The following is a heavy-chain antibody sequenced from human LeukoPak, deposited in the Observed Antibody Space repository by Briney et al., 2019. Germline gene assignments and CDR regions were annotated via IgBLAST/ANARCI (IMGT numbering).Heavy chain of an antibody. CDR3: ARESESSGWYDY. D-gene: IGHD6-19*01. Sequence: PAGSLRLSCAAPGFMFHDYAINPVRQAPGKGLEWVSLISGDGGSTFYADSVKGRFTISRENSKISLYLQMYSLRSDDTALYYCARESESSGWYDYWGQGTLVTVSS. CDR1: GFMFHDYA. CDR2: ISGDGGST. J-gene: IGHJ4*02. V-gene: IGHV3-43*02.